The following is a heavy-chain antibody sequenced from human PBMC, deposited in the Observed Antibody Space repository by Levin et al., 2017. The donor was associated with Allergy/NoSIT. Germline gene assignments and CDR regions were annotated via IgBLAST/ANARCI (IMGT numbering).Heavy chain of an antibody. CDR1: GFTFSSYS. D-gene: IGHD3-22*01. J-gene: IGHJ4*02. CDR3: ARGRVRGVVVITKGGGVDY. V-gene: IGHV3-21*01. CDR2: ISSSSSYI. Sequence: GESLKISCAASGFTFSSYSMNWVRQAPGKGLEWVSSISSSSSYIYYADSVKGRFTISRDNAKNSLYLQMNSLRAEDTAVYYCARGRVRGVVVITKGGGVDYLGQGTLVTVSS.